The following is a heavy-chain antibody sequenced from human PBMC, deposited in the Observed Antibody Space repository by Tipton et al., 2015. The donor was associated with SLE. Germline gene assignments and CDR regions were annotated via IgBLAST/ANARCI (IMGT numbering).Heavy chain of an antibody. CDR3: ARDELNGAFDI. CDR1: VGTIRSVDYY. J-gene: IGHJ3*02. CDR2: IYYSGST. D-gene: IGHD1-26*01. V-gene: IGHV4-31*02. Sequence: LRLSCTVSVGTIRSVDYYWSWIRQHPGKGLEWIGYIYYSGSTYYNPSLKSRVSISVDTSKNQFSLKLSSVTAADTAVYYCARDELNGAFDIWGQGTMVTVSS.